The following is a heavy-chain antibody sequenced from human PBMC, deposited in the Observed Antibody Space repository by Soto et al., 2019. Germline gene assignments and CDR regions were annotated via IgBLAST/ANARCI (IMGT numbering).Heavy chain of an antibody. D-gene: IGHD3-3*01. CDR2: ISGISSSI. V-gene: IGHV3-48*01. CDR1: GFTFSSYG. CDR3: ARDWKRITIFGVATRAFDI. Sequence: PGGSLRLSCAASGFTFSSYGMHWVRQAPGKGLEWFSFISGISSSIYYADFVKGRFTISRDNAKNSLFLQMNSLRAEDTAVYYCARDWKRITIFGVATRAFDIWGQGTMVTVSS. J-gene: IGHJ3*02.